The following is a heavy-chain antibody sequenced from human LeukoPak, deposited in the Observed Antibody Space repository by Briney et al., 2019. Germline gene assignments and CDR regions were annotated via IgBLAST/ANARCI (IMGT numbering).Heavy chain of an antibody. Sequence: SETLSLTCTVSGGSISSYYWSWIRQPPGKGLEWIGYIYYSGSTDYNPSLKSRVTMSVDTSKNQFSLKLSSVTAADTAVYYCARREVCSSTSCYVGWFDPWGQGTLVTVSS. CDR2: IYYSGST. J-gene: IGHJ5*02. CDR3: ARREVCSSTSCYVGWFDP. CDR1: GGSISSYY. D-gene: IGHD2-2*01. V-gene: IGHV4-59*01.